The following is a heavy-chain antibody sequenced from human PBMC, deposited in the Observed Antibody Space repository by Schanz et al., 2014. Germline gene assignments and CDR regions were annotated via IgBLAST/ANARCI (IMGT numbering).Heavy chain of an antibody. CDR2: INGDGSRT. J-gene: IGHJ3*02. CDR1: GFTFSSHW. CDR3: AKSDAFDI. V-gene: IGHV3-74*02. Sequence: EVKMVESGGGLVKPGGSLRLSCAASGFTFSSHWMHWVRQAPGKGLVWVSRINGDGSRTAYADSVKGRFTISRDNAKNTLYLQMNSLRAEDTAVYYCAKSDAFDIWGQGTLVTVSS.